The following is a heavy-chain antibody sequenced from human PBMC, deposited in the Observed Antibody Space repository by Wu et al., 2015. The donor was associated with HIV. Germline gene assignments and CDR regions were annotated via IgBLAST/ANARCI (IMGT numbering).Heavy chain of an antibody. Sequence: QVQLVQSGAEVKKPGSSVKVSCKASGGTFNNFAINWVRQAPGQGLEWMGRIIPIFGTANYAQKFQGRITITADESTSTVYMELSSLRSEDTAVFYXARDCSSTNCPFDYWGQGTLVT. CDR3: ARDCSSTNCPFDY. D-gene: IGHD2-2*01. J-gene: IGHJ4*02. CDR2: IIPIFGTA. V-gene: IGHV1-69*13. CDR1: GGTFNNFA.